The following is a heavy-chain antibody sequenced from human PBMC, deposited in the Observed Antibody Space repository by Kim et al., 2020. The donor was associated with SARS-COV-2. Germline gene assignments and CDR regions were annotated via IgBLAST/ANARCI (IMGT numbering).Heavy chain of an antibody. CDR2: IGSSGNM. Sequence: GGSLRLSCEVSGFTFSTYSMNWVRQAPGKGLEWVSSIGSSGNMYYADSIKGRFTISRDNAKNSLYLQMNSLRAEDTAVYYCARDVYGGSYWYFDLWGRGTLVTVSS. CDR1: GFTFSTYS. D-gene: IGHD4-17*01. V-gene: IGHV3-21*01. J-gene: IGHJ2*01. CDR3: ARDVYGGSYWYFDL.